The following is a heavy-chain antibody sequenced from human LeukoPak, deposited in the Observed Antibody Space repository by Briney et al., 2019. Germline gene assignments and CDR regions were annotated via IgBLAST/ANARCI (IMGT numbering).Heavy chain of an antibody. J-gene: IGHJ4*02. CDR1: GYTFTGYY. D-gene: IGHD2-2*01. V-gene: IGHV1-2*06. Sequence: ASVKVSCKASGYTFTGYYMHWVRQAPGQGLEWMGRINPNSGGTNCAQKFQGRVTMTRDTSISTAYMELSRLRSDDTAVYYCAKTLGYCSSTSCYLFDYWGQGTLVTVSS. CDR3: AKTLGYCSSTSCYLFDY. CDR2: INPNSGGT.